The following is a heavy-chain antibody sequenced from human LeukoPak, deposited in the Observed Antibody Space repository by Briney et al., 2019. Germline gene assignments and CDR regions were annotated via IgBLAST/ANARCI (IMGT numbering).Heavy chain of an antibody. CDR2: INPNSGGT. V-gene: IGHV1-2*02. J-gene: IGHJ5*02. D-gene: IGHD2-2*01. Sequence: ASVKVSCKASGYTLTGYYMHWVRQAPGQGLEWMGWINPNSGGTNYAQKFQGRVTMTRDTSISTAYMELSRLRSDDTAVYYCARDPGYCSSTSCYSGWFDPWGQGTLVTVSS. CDR1: GYTLTGYY. CDR3: ARDPGYCSSTSCYSGWFDP.